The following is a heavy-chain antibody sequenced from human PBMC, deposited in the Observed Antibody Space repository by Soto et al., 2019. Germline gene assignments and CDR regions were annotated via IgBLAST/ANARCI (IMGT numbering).Heavy chain of an antibody. Sequence: GGSLRLSCAASGFTFSSYGLHWVRKAPGKGLEWVAVISYDVSNKYYADSVKGRFTISRDNSKNTLYLQMNSLKAEDTAVYYCAKDFRMLTGYYQYYYVMDVLGQGTTDTVSS. D-gene: IGHD3-9*01. CDR2: ISYDVSNK. J-gene: IGHJ6*02. V-gene: IGHV3-30*18. CDR1: GFTFSSYG. CDR3: AKDFRMLTGYYQYYYVMDV.